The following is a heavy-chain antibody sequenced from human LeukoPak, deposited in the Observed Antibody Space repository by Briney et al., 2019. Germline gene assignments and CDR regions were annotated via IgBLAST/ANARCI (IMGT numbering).Heavy chain of an antibody. V-gene: IGHV3-33*01. CDR3: ATQTGYIAAAGTAVDY. CDR2: IWYDGSNK. J-gene: IGHJ4*02. CDR1: GFTFSSYG. Sequence: GGSLRLSCAASGFTFSSYGMHWVRQAPGKGLEWVAVIWYDGSNKYYADSVKGRFTISRDNSKNTLYLQMNSLRAEDTAVYYCATQTGYIAAAGTAVDYWGQGTLVTVSS. D-gene: IGHD6-13*01.